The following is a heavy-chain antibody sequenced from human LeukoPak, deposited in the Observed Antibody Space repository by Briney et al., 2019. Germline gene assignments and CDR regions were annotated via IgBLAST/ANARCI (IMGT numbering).Heavy chain of an antibody. CDR1: GFTFSAYV. Sequence: PGRSLRLSCAASGFTFSAYVMHWVRQAPGKGLECVAVISNDGNEKYYADSLKGRFSISRDNSKNTLYLQMSSLRTEDTAVYYCVRDGDYTGGWTYGAGDYWGQGNLVTVSS. CDR2: ISNDGNEK. D-gene: IGHD2-8*02. J-gene: IGHJ4*01. V-gene: IGHV3-30*04. CDR3: VRDGDYTGGWTYGAGDY.